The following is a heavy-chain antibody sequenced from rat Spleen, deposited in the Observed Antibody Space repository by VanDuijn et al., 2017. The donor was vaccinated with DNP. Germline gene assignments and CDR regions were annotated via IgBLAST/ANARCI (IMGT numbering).Heavy chain of an antibody. D-gene: IGHD1-10*01. CDR1: GYTFSNYS. CDR2: ISSDNSGT. J-gene: IGHJ4*01. CDR3: TRHAGNYISGLDA. V-gene: IGHV5-22*01. Sequence: EVQLLESGGGLVQPGRSLKLSCAASGYTFSNYSMAWVRQAPKKGLEWVASISSDNSGTHYGDSVKGRFTISRDNPKSTLSLQLNSLRSEDTAIYYCTRHAGNYISGLDAWGQGTSVTVSS.